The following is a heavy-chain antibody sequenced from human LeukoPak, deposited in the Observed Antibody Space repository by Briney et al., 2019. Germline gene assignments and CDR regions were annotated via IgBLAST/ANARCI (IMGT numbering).Heavy chain of an antibody. CDR3: ARETFCTSTRCPIGDHFDY. CDR1: GFTFSTHT. J-gene: IGHJ4*02. V-gene: IGHV3-21*01. D-gene: IGHD2-2*01. CDR2: IGRSGSYI. Sequence: GGSLRLSCAASGFTFSTHTMNWVRQAPGKGLEWVSSIGRSGSYIYYADSLKGRFTISRDNAKNSLYLHMNSLRAEDTAVYYCARETFCTSTRCPIGDHFDYWGQGTLVTVSS.